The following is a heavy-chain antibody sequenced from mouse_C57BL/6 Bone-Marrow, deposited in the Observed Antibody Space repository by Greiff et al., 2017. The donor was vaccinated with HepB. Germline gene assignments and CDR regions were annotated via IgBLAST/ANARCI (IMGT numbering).Heavy chain of an antibody. J-gene: IGHJ3*01. D-gene: IGHD1-1*01. CDR1: GFTFSDYG. V-gene: IGHV5-17*01. CDR3: ARPWYYGGTFAY. Sequence: EVQLVESGGGLVKPGGSLKLSCAASGFTFSDYGMHWVRQAPEKGLEWVAYISSGSSTIYYADTVKGRFTISRDNAKHTLFLQMTSLRSEDTAMYYCARPWYYGGTFAYWGQGTLVTVSA. CDR2: ISSGSSTI.